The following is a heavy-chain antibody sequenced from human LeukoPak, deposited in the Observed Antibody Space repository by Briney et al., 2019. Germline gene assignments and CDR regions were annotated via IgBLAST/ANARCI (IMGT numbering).Heavy chain of an antibody. CDR2: ISYDGSNK. J-gene: IGHJ3*02. V-gene: IGHV3-30*18. CDR3: AKDEHGAFDI. D-gene: IGHD1/OR15-1a*01. CDR1: GFTFSSYG. Sequence: GGSLRLSCAASGFTFSSYGMHWVRQAPGKGLEWVAVISYDGSNKYYADSVKGRFTISRDNSKNTLYLQMNSLRAEDTAVYYCAKDEHGAFDIWGQGTMVTVSS.